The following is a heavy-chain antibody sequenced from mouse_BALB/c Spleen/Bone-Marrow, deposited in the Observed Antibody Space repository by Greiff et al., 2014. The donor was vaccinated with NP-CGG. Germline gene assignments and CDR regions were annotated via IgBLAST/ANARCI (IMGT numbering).Heavy chain of an antibody. CDR3: ARRAMDY. V-gene: IGHV1S41*01. Sequence: ELAKPGASVKMSCKASGYTFTSYWINWIKQRPGQGLEWIGRIAPGSGSTYYNEMFKGKATLTVDTSSSTAYIQLSSLSSEDSAVYFCARRAMDYWGQGTSVTVSS. CDR1: GYTFTSYW. CDR2: IAPGSGST. J-gene: IGHJ4*01.